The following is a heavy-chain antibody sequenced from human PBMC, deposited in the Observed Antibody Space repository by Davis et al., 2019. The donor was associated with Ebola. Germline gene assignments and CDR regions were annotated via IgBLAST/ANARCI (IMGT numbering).Heavy chain of an antibody. CDR1: GFTFSSYA. D-gene: IGHD1-26*01. V-gene: IGHV3-23*03. CDR3: AQGEDLMYYYYGMDV. Sequence: GGSLRLSCAASGFTFSSYAMSWVRQAPGKGLEWVSVIYSGGSTYYADSVKGRFTISRDNSKNTLYLQMNSLRAEDTAVYYCAQGEDLMYYYYGMDVWGQGTTVTVSS. J-gene: IGHJ6*02. CDR2: IYSGGST.